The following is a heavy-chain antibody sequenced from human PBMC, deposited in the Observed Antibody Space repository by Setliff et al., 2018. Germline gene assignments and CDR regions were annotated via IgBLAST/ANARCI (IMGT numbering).Heavy chain of an antibody. CDR3: ARGYDSGGWNY. CDR1: GYTFTNYW. J-gene: IGHJ4*02. CDR2: IYPADSDT. Sequence: GESLKISCQGSGYTFTNYWIGWVRQMPGKGLEYMGIIYPADSDTTYSPSFQGQVTISADKSINTAYLQWSSLKASDTAIYYCARGYDSGGWNYWGQGTLVTVSS. V-gene: IGHV5-51*01. D-gene: IGHD3-22*01.